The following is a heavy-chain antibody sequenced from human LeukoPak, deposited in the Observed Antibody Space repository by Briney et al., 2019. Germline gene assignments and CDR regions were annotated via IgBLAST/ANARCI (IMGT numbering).Heavy chain of an antibody. CDR3: ARDPFHGGPDYYYYMDV. Sequence: QSGGSLRLSCAASGFTVSSNYMSWVRQAPGKGLEWVSVIYSGGSTYYADSVKGRFTISRDNSKNTLYLQMNSLRAEDTAVYYCARDPFHGGPDYYYYMDVWGKGTTVTVSS. V-gene: IGHV3-66*02. J-gene: IGHJ6*03. CDR1: GFTVSSNY. CDR2: IYSGGST. D-gene: IGHD3-16*01.